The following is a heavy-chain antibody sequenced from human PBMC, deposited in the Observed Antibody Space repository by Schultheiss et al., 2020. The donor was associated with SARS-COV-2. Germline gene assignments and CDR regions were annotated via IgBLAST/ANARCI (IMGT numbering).Heavy chain of an antibody. CDR3: ARHGSQDIVVVPGVTLRYYMDV. CDR2: IYHSGST. CDR1: GGSISSSNW. J-gene: IGHJ6*03. D-gene: IGHD2-2*01. V-gene: IGHV4-4*02. Sequence: SETLSLTCAVSGGSISSSNWWSWVRQPPGKGLEWIGEIYHSGSTNYNPSLKSRVTISVDTSKSQFSLKLSSVTAADTAVYYCARHGSQDIVVVPGVTLRYYMDVWGKGTTVTVSS.